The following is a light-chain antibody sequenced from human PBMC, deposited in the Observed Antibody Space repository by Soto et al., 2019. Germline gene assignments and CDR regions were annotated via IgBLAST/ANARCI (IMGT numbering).Light chain of an antibody. V-gene: IGKV1-39*01. CDR3: QQSYGTPWT. CDR2: GAS. Sequence: DTQMTQSPSSLSASVGDRVTVTCRASQTITTYLNWYQQKPGKAPKLLIYGASSLQSGVPSRFSGSGSGTDFTLTITSLRPEDFATYICQQSYGTPWTFGQGTRV. J-gene: IGKJ1*01. CDR1: QTITTY.